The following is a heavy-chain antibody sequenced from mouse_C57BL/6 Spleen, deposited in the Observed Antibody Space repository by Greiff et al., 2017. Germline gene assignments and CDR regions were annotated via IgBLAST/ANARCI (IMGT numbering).Heavy chain of an antibody. CDR3: ARWGDGYGAY. CDR1: GYTYTSYG. CDR2: IYPRSGNT. V-gene: IGHV1-81*01. D-gene: IGHD2-2*01. J-gene: IGHJ3*01. Sequence: QVQLQQSGAELARPGASVKLSCKASGYTYTSYGISWVKQRTGQGLEWIGEIYPRSGNTYYNEKFKGKATLTADKSSSTAYMELRSLTSEDSAVYFCARWGDGYGAYWGQGTLVTVSA.